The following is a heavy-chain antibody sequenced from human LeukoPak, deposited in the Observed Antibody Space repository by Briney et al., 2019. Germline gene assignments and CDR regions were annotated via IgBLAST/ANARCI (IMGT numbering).Heavy chain of an antibody. CDR2: IFHSGST. Sequence: SETLSLTCTVSGYSISSGYYWGWIRQPPGKGLEWIGTIFHSGSTYYNPSLKSRVAISADTSKNQFSLRLSSVTAADTAVYYCARLPSSWTYYYYYYMDVWGKGTTVTISS. CDR3: ARLPSSWTYYYYYYMDV. V-gene: IGHV4-38-2*02. CDR1: GYSISSGYY. D-gene: IGHD6-13*01. J-gene: IGHJ6*03.